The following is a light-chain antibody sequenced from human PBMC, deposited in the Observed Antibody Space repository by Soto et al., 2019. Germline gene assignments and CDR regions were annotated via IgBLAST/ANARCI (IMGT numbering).Light chain of an antibody. CDR1: QTISSN. V-gene: IGKV3-15*01. CDR3: QQYNQWPPLT. CDR2: DAS. J-gene: IGKJ4*01. Sequence: EIVLTQSPTTLSVSPGERATLSCRASQTISSNLAWYQQKPGQPLSLLIYDASTRATGVSGRFSGSGSGTEFTLTISSLQSEDSAIYYCQQYNQWPPLTFGGGTKVEI.